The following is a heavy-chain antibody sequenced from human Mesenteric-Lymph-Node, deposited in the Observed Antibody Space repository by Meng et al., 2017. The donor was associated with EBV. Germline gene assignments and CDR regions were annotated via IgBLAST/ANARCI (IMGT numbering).Heavy chain of an antibody. J-gene: IGHJ4*02. CDR3: ARQGPSGRTFDY. CDR2: YYNSGST. CDR1: GGSISSSSYY. Sequence: HLPESGPGLVKPSETLSLTCTVSGGSISSSSYYWGWIRQPPGKGLEWIGTYYNSGSTHYNPSLKSRVTISVDTSNNQFSLRLISVTAADTAAYYCARQGPSGRTFDYWGQGTLVTVSS. V-gene: IGHV4-39*01. D-gene: IGHD1-26*01.